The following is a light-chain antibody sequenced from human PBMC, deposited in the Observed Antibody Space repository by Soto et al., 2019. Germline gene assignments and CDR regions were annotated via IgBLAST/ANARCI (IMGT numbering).Light chain of an antibody. CDR2: QHS. V-gene: IGLV3-1*01. CDR3: QAWDSSISV. J-gene: IGLJ3*02. CDR1: KLGNEY. Sequence: SYELTQPPSVSVSPGQTDSITCSGDKLGNEYVFWYQQRPGQSPVLVIYQHSMRPSGISARFSGSTSGNTATLTISGTQTADEADYYCQAWDSSISVFGGGTKLTVL.